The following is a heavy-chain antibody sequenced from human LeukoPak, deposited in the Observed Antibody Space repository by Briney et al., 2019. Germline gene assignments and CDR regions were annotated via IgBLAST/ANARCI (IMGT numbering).Heavy chain of an antibody. CDR1: GGSISTYY. Sequence: PSETLSLTCTVSGGSISTYYWGWIRQPPGKGLEWIGHLYNSGSTNYHPSLQSRLTISVDTSKNQFSLRLSSVTAADTAVYYCARAVADKTFDYWGPGTLVTVSS. J-gene: IGHJ4*02. CDR2: LYNSGST. CDR3: ARAVADKTFDY. V-gene: IGHV4-59*08.